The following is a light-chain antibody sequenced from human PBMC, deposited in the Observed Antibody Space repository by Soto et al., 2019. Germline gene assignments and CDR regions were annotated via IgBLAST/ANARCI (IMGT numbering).Light chain of an antibody. V-gene: IGKV3-15*01. J-gene: IGKJ5*01. CDR1: QSVSSN. Sequence: EIVMTQSPATLSVSPGERATLSCRASQSVSSNLAWYQQKPRQAPRLLLYGASTRATGIPARFSGSGSGTEFTLTISSLQPEDVAVYYCQQYNNWSRITFGQGTRLEMK. CDR2: GAS. CDR3: QQYNNWSRIT.